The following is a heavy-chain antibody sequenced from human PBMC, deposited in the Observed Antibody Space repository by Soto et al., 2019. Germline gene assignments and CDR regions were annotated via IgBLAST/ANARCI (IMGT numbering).Heavy chain of an antibody. CDR1: GGSISSYF. CDR2: IYYTGST. J-gene: IGHJ5*02. CDR3: ARRSYLPSTCFDP. D-gene: IGHD1-26*01. Sequence: SETLSLTCTVSGGSISSYFWSWIRQPPGKGLEWIGYIYYTGSTNYNPSLKSRATISVDTSKNQFSLKLSSVTAADTAVYYCARRSYLPSTCFDPWGPGTLVTVSS. V-gene: IGHV4-59*08.